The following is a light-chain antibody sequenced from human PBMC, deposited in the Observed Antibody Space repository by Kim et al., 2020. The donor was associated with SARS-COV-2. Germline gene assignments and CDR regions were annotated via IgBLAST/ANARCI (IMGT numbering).Light chain of an antibody. CDR2: GAS. Sequence: DIQMTQSPSSLSASVGDRVTITCRASQSSSSYLNWYQHKPGKAPKLLIYGASSLESGVPSRFSGSGSGTDFTLTISSLQPEDFATYYCQQSFNTPWTFGQGTKVDIK. CDR1: QSSSSY. CDR3: QQSFNTPWT. J-gene: IGKJ1*01. V-gene: IGKV1-39*01.